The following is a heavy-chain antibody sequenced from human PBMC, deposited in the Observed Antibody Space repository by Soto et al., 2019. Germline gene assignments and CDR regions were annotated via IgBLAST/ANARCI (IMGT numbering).Heavy chain of an antibody. J-gene: IGHJ6*02. V-gene: IGHV3-49*03. CDR3: TSTIFGVVIPGGYYYGMDV. D-gene: IGHD3-3*01. CDR2: IRSKDYGGTT. CDR1: GFTFGDYA. Sequence: GGSLRLSCTASGFTFGDYAMSWFRQAPGKGLEWVGFIRSKDYGGTTEYAASVKGRFTISRDDSKSIAYLQMNSLKTEVTAVYYCTSTIFGVVIPGGYYYGMDVWGQGTTVTVAS.